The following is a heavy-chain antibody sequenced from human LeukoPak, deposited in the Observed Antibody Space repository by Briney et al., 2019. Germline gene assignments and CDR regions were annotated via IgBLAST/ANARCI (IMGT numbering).Heavy chain of an antibody. Sequence: GGSLRLSCAASGFTFSSYAMGWVRQTPGKGLEWVSAISGSGGSTYYADSVKGRFTISRDNSKNTLYLQMNSLRAEDTAVYYCAKGPVIRCYFDYWGQGTLVTVSS. CDR2: ISGSGGST. J-gene: IGHJ4*02. V-gene: IGHV3-23*01. CDR3: AKGPVIRCYFDY. D-gene: IGHD3-22*01. CDR1: GFTFSSYA.